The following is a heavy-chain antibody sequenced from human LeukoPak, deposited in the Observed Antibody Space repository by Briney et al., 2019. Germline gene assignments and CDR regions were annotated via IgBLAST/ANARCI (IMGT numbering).Heavy chain of an antibody. CDR2: ISYGGGIT. CDR3: ARGGDYDAFGI. Sequence: GESLRLSCAASEFTFSTYAMTWVRQAPGKGLEWVSTISYGGGITYYADSVEGRFTISRDNSKSTLYLQMNSLRGEDTALYYCARGGDYDAFGIWGQGTMVTVSS. J-gene: IGHJ3*02. D-gene: IGHD4-11*01. CDR1: EFTFSTYA. V-gene: IGHV3-23*01.